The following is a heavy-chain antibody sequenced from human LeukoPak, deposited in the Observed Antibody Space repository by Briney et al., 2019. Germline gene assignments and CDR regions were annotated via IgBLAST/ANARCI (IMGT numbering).Heavy chain of an antibody. Sequence: SETLSLTCTVSGGSISSSSYYWGWIRQPPGKGLEWIGSIYYSGSTYYNPSLKSRVTISVDTSKNQCTLKLSSVTAADTAVYYCARRNDYGDYGYFDYWGQGTLVTVSS. D-gene: IGHD4-17*01. CDR2: IYYSGST. J-gene: IGHJ4*02. CDR1: GGSISSSSYY. V-gene: IGHV4-39*01. CDR3: ARRNDYGDYGYFDY.